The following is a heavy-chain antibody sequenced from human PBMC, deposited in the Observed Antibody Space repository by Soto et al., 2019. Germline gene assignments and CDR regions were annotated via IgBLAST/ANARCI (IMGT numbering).Heavy chain of an antibody. V-gene: IGHV4-59*01. Sequence: QVQLQESGPGLVKPSETLSLTCTVSGGSISSYYWSWIRQPPGKRLEWIGYIYNSERPNYNPSLKSRVTISVDTSKNQVSLKLSSVTAADTAVYYCASHLWGDGSWDYWGQGTLLTVSS. CDR3: ASHLWGDGSWDY. CDR2: IYNSERP. CDR1: GGSISSYY. D-gene: IGHD3-16*01. J-gene: IGHJ4*02.